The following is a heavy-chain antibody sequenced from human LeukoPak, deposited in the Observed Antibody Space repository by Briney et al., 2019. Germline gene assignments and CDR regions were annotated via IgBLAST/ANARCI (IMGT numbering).Heavy chain of an antibody. CDR1: GFTFSSYA. V-gene: IGHV3-23*01. J-gene: IGHJ4*02. CDR3: AKAGYCSGTSCYPEYYFDY. Sequence: PGGSLRLSCAASGFTFSSYAMSWVRQATGKGLEWVSAISGSGGSTYYADSVKGRFTISRDNSKNTLYLQMNSLRAEDTAVYYCAKAGYCSGTSCYPEYYFDYWGQGTLVTVSS. CDR2: ISGSGGST. D-gene: IGHD2-2*03.